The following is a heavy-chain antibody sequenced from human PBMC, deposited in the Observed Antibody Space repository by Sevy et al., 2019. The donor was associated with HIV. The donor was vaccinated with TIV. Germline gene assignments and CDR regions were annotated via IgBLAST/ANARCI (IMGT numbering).Heavy chain of an antibody. V-gene: IGHV3-11*01. CDR2: ISGTGNTK. D-gene: IGHD3-3*01. CDR1: GFRFSGYY. CDR3: ARDPTYYDFWAGYHTGWFDP. Sequence: GGSLRLSCVGSGFRFSGYYMNWIRQAPGKGLEWVSYISGTGNTKYYTDSVKGRFTISRDNAMNSLYLEMNSLRVDDTAVYYCARDPTYYDFWAGYHTGWFDPWGQGTLVTVSS. J-gene: IGHJ5*02.